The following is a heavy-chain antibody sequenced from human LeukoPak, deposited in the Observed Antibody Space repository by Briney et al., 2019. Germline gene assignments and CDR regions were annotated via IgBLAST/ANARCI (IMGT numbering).Heavy chain of an antibody. Sequence: PGGSLRLSCAASGFGFSNNWMAWVRQAPGKGLEWVANIKEDGSDQHYVDSVRGRFTVSRDNAANSMYLQMSSLRPDDTAVYFCARSKDRSWPFYSWGQGTLVAVSS. CDR1: GFGFSNNW. D-gene: IGHD4-11*01. V-gene: IGHV3-7*01. CDR3: ARSKDRSWPFYS. CDR2: IKEDGSDQ. J-gene: IGHJ4*02.